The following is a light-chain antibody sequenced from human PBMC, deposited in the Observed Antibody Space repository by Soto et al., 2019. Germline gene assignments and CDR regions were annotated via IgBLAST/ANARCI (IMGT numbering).Light chain of an antibody. V-gene: IGKV1-27*01. Sequence: DIQMTQSPSSLSASVGARVTITCRARQGISNYLAWYQQKPGKVPKLLIYAASTLQSGVPSRFSGSGSGTDFTLTISSLQPEDVATYYCQKYNSAPRTFVQGTKVEIK. J-gene: IGKJ1*01. CDR2: AAS. CDR3: QKYNSAPRT. CDR1: QGISNY.